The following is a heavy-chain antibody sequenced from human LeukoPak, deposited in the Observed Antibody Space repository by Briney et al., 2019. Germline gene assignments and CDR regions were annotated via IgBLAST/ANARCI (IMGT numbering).Heavy chain of an antibody. CDR1: GYTFSDYY. D-gene: IGHD3-10*01. J-gene: IGHJ4*02. V-gene: IGHV1-2*02. CDR2: INPKNGDT. Sequence: ASVKVSCKPSGYTFSDYYIHWVRQAPGQGLEWMGWINPKNGDTKFGRKFQGRVAMSRDSPITTGYMDLSRLMSDDTAVYYCARGSYSYNNIWSVDSWGQGTLVTVSS. CDR3: ARGSYSYNNIWSVDS.